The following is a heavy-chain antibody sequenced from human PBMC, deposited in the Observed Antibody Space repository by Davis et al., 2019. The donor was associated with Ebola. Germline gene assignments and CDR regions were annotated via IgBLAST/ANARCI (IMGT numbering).Heavy chain of an antibody. Sequence: PGGSLRLSCAASGFTFSSYGMHWVRQAPGKGLEWVAFIRYDGSNKYYADSVKGRFTISRDNSKNTLYLQMNSLRAEDTAVYYCAKVQRFLEPGYFQHWGQGTLVTVSS. D-gene: IGHD3-3*01. CDR3: AKVQRFLEPGYFQH. J-gene: IGHJ1*01. V-gene: IGHV3-30*02. CDR2: IRYDGSNK. CDR1: GFTFSSYG.